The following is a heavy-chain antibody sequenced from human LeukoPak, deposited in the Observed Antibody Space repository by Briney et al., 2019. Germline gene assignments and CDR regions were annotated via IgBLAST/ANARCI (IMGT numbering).Heavy chain of an antibody. V-gene: IGHV1-69*04. D-gene: IGHD5-24*01. J-gene: IGHJ4*02. CDR3: ARDRDGYKQRADY. CDR1: GGTFSSYA. CDR2: IIPILGIA. Sequence: SVKVSCKASGGTFSSYAISWVRQAPGQGLEWMGRIIPILGIANYAQKLQGRVTMTTDTSTSTAYMELRSLRSDDTAVYYCARDRDGYKQRADYWGQGTLVTVSS.